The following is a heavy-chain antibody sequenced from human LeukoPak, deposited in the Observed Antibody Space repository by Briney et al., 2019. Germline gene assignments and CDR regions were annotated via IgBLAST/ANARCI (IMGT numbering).Heavy chain of an antibody. Sequence: ASVKVSCKASGYDFTSVGIAWVRRAPGQGLEWMGWISPYNGNTRYAQKFQGRVAMSTDTSTTTAYMELRGLRFNDTAVYYCARAGPGSGWYFDYWGQGTLVTVSS. V-gene: IGHV1-18*01. J-gene: IGHJ4*02. D-gene: IGHD6-19*01. CDR1: GYDFTSVG. CDR3: ARAGPGSGWYFDY. CDR2: ISPYNGNT.